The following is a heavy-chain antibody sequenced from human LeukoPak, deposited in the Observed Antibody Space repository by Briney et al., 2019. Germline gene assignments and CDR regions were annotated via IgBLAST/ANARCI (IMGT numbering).Heavy chain of an antibody. V-gene: IGHV3-23*01. D-gene: IGHD5-12*01. CDR1: GFTFSDYY. CDR2: ISGSGSST. Sequence: GGSLSLSCAASGFTFSDYYMSWIRQPPGKGLEWVSEISGSGSSTYYADSVKGRFTISRDNSKNTLYLQMHSLRAEDTAVYYCAKDRGVGLRSSYDYWGQGTLVTVSS. J-gene: IGHJ4*02. CDR3: AKDRGVGLRSSYDY.